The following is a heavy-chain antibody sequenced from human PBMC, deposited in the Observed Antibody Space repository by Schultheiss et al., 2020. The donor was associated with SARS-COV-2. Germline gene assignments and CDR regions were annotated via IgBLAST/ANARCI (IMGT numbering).Heavy chain of an antibody. J-gene: IGHJ4*02. V-gene: IGHV3-30*01. Sequence: GGSLRLSCAASGFTFSSYAMHWVRQAPGKGLEWVAVISYDGSNKYYADSVKGRFTISRDNSKNTLYLQMNSLRAEDTAVYYCARVDTAMVRFDYCGQGTLVTVSS. CDR3: ARVDTAMVRFDY. CDR1: GFTFSSYA. CDR2: ISYDGSNK. D-gene: IGHD5-18*01.